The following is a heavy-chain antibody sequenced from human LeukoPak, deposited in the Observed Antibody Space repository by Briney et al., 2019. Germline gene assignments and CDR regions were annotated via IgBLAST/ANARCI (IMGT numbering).Heavy chain of an antibody. CDR3: ASMVNGRMKTNWFDP. CDR2: IYYSGST. D-gene: IGHD2-21*01. V-gene: IGHV4-31*03. J-gene: IGHJ5*02. Sequence: PSQTLSLTCTVSGGSISSGGYYCSWIRQHPGKGLEWIGYIYYSGSTYYNPSLKSRVTISVDTSKNQFSLKLSSVTAADTAVYYCASMVNGRMKTNWFDPWGQGILVTVSS. CDR1: GGSISSGGYY.